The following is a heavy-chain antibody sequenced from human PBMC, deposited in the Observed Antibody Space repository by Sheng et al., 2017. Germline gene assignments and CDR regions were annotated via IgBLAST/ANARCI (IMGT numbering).Heavy chain of an antibody. Sequence: EVQLVQSGGGLVKPGGSLRLSCEASGFTFSNCSMNWVRQAPGKGLEWVSYISSSSRYIYYADSVKGRFTISTDNAKTSLYLQMNSLRAEDTAVYYCVRHGGYDSSGYHYAFFDYWGLGTLVAVSS. CDR3: VRHGGYDSSGYHYAFFDY. CDR2: ISSSSRYI. J-gene: IGHJ4*02. CDR1: GFTFSNCS. D-gene: IGHD3-22*01. V-gene: IGHV3-21*01.